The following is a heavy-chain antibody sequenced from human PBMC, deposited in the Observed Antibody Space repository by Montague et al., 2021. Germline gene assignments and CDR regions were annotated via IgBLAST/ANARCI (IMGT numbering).Heavy chain of an antibody. CDR3: GRVTARDQATGHPFFDY. CDR2: IHNMVKT. Sequence: SETLSLTCTVAGDSVSSRNHYWGWVRQPPGKGLEWLGHIHNMVKTKYHPSLSSRLTISADMSKNHLSLKLTSVTAADTAVSYCGRVTARDQATGHPFFDYWGLGMLVTVSA. V-gene: IGHV4-61*03. J-gene: IGHJ4*02. D-gene: IGHD1-1*01. CDR1: GDSVSSRNHY.